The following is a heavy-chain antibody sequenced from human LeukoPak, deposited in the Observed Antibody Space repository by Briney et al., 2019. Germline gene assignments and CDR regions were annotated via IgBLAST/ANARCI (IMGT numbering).Heavy chain of an antibody. CDR1: GFTVSSSY. CDR2: IYSGGST. D-gene: IGHD6-13*01. J-gene: IGHJ4*02. CDR3: ARAPYSRSWYFDY. V-gene: IGHV3-66*01. Sequence: AGGSLRLSCAASGFTVSSSYMTWVRQAPGKGLEWVSVIYSGGSTHYAGSVKGRFTISRDNSKNTVYLQMNSLRAEDTAVYHCARAPYSRSWYFDYWGQGTLVTVSS.